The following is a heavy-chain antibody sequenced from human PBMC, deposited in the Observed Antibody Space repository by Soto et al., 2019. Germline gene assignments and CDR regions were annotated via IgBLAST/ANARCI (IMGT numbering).Heavy chain of an antibody. CDR2: ISGSGGST. J-gene: IGHJ3*02. CDR1: GFTFSSYA. CDR3: AKGSPYSASYKEDGFDI. Sequence: GSLRLSCEASGFTFSSYAMSWVRQAPGRGLEWVSSISGSGGSTYHADSVNGRFTISRDNSKNTVFLQMNSLRAEDTAVYYCAKGSPYSASYKEDGFDIWGQGSLVTVSS. D-gene: IGHD1-26*01. V-gene: IGHV3-23*01.